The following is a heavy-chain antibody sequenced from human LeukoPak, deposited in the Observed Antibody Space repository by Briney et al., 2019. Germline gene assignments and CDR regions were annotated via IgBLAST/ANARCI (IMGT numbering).Heavy chain of an antibody. CDR1: GLTFSSYS. V-gene: IGHV3-20*04. CDR3: ARDWFTRLGELSPDRAFDY. CDR2: INWNGGST. J-gene: IGHJ4*02. D-gene: IGHD3-16*02. Sequence: GGSLRLSCEASGLTFSSYSMSWVRQAPGKGLEWVSGINWNGGSTGYADSVKGRFTISRDNAKNSLYLQMSSLRAEDTALYYCARDWFTRLGELSPDRAFDYWGQGTLVTVSS.